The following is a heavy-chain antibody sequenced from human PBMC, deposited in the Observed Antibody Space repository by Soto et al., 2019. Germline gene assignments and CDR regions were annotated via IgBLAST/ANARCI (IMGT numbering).Heavy chain of an antibody. CDR2: IYYSGST. V-gene: IGHV4-61*01. J-gene: IGHJ4*02. Sequence: QVQLQESGPGLVKPSETLSLTCTVSGGSVSSGSYYWSWIRQPPGKGLEWIGYIYYSGSTNYNPPLKSRVTXXVXTXXNQFSLKLSSVTAADTAVYYCARTSGYYDSGWFVDWGQGTLVTVSS. D-gene: IGHD3-10*01. CDR1: GGSVSSGSYY. CDR3: ARTSGYYDSGWFVD.